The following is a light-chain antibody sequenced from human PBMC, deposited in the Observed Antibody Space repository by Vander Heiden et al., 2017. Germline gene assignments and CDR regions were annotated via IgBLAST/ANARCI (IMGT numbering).Light chain of an antibody. CDR2: KAS. Sequence: DVQMPQSPSTLSASLGDRVTITCRASQSLSFWLAWYQQKPGQAPKLLIYKASILESGVPSRFSGSGSGTEFTLTINNLQPNDSATYYCQQYHTYSFGQGTRVEI. CDR1: QSLSFW. CDR3: QQYHTYS. V-gene: IGKV1-5*03. J-gene: IGKJ1*01.